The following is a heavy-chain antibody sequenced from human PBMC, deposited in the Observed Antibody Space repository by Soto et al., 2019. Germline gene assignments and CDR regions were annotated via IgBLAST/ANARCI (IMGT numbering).Heavy chain of an antibody. CDR1: GFTFSSYG. CDR3: AKDLRAAAGYFDY. Sequence: GSLRLSCAASGFTFSSYGMHWVRQAPGKGLEWVAVISYDGSNKYYADSVKGRFTISRDNSKNTLYLQMNSLRAEDTAVYYCAKDLRAAAGYFDYWGQGTLVTVSS. D-gene: IGHD6-13*01. CDR2: ISYDGSNK. J-gene: IGHJ4*02. V-gene: IGHV3-30*18.